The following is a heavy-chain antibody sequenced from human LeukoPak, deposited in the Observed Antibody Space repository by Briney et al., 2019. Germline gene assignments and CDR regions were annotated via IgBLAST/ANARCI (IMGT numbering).Heavy chain of an antibody. CDR1: GYTLTGYS. CDR3: AEGRNFAY. Sequence: ASVKVSCKAYGYTLTGYSIHWVRQAPGQGLEWMGLINPNSGSTNYAQKFQGRVTMTRDTSISTAYMELSRLRSDDTAVYYCAEGRNFAYWGQGTLVTVSS. CDR2: INPNSGST. V-gene: IGHV1-2*02. J-gene: IGHJ4*02.